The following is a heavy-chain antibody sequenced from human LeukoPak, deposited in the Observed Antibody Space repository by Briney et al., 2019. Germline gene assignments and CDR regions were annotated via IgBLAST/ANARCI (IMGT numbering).Heavy chain of an antibody. D-gene: IGHD3-9*01. V-gene: IGHV7-4-1*02. Sequence: ASVKVSCKASGYTFISYAMNWVRQAPGQGLEWMGWINTNTGNPTYAQGFTGRFVFSLDTSVSTAYLQISSLKAEDTAVYYCARDGVLTYYDIVNWFDPWGQGTLVTVSS. CDR2: INTNTGNP. CDR3: ARDGVLTYYDIVNWFDP. J-gene: IGHJ5*02. CDR1: GYTFISYA.